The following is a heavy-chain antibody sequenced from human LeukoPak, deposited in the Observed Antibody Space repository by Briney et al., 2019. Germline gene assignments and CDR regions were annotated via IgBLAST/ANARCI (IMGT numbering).Heavy chain of an antibody. V-gene: IGHV4-38-2*02. J-gene: IGHJ5*02. D-gene: IGHD6-13*01. CDR1: GYSISSGYY. Sequence: SETLSLTCTVSGYSISSGYYWGWIRQPPGKGLEWIGSIYYSGSTYYNPSLKSRVTISVDTSKNQFSLKLSSVTAADTAVYYCARDLIGYSSSPRVFDPWGQGTLVTVSS. CDR3: ARDLIGYSSSPRVFDP. CDR2: IYYSGST.